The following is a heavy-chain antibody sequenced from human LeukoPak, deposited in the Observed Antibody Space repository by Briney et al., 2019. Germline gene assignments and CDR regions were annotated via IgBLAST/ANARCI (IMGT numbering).Heavy chain of an antibody. D-gene: IGHD2-15*01. CDR3: ARAVVAATRSSWFDP. V-gene: IGHV3-74*01. J-gene: IGHJ5*02. CDR2: INSDGSST. Sequence: GGSLRLSCAASGFTFSSYWMHWVRQAPGKGLVWVSRINSDGSSTSYADSVKGRFTISRDNAKNTLYLQMNSLRAEDTAVYYCARAVVAATRSSWFDPWGQGTLVTVSS. CDR1: GFTFSSYW.